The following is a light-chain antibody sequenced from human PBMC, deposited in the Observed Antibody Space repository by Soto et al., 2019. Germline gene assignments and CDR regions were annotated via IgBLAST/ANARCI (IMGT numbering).Light chain of an antibody. CDR1: QSVSNNY. Sequence: IVLTQTQGTLSLSPGERATLSCRASQSVSNNYLAWYQQKPGQAPRLLIYGASSRATGIPDRFSGSGSGTDFTLTISRLEPEDFAVYYCQQYGSSSITFGQGTRLEV. J-gene: IGKJ5*01. V-gene: IGKV3-20*01. CDR2: GAS. CDR3: QQYGSSSIT.